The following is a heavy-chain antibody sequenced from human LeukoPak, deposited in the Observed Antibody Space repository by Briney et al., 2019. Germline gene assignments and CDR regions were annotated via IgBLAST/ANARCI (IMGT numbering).Heavy chain of an antibody. J-gene: IGHJ4*02. V-gene: IGHV4-39*01. D-gene: IGHD4-17*01. CDR1: GGSISSGSYY. CDR3: ARRGPGDYVEEYFDY. Sequence: SETLSLTCTVSGGSISSGSYYWSWIRQPAGKGLEWIGSIYYSGSTYYNPSLKSRVTISVDTSKNQFSLKLSSVTAADTAVYYCARRGPGDYVEEYFDYWGQGTLVTVSS. CDR2: IYYSGST.